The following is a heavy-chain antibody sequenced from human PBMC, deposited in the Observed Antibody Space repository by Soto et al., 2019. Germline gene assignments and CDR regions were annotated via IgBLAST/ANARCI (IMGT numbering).Heavy chain of an antibody. J-gene: IGHJ6*04. CDR3: ARHRLSPTNSAMDL. D-gene: IGHD3-16*01. V-gene: IGHV5-10-1*01. CDR2: IDPTDSYR. CDR1: GDNFIDYW. Sequence: GESLKISCKGFGDNFIDYWITWVRQTPGKGLEWMGRIDPTDSYRTYSPSFRGHVTISVDKSITTAYLQWNRLEASDTAVYYCARHRLSPTNSAMDLWGKGTRVTLPP.